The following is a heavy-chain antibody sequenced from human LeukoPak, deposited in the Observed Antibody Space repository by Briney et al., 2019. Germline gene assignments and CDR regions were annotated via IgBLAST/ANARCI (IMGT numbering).Heavy chain of an antibody. D-gene: IGHD6-13*01. Sequence: SVKVSCKASGGTFSSYAISWVRQAPGQGLEWMGRIIPILGIANYAQKFQGRVTITADKSTCTAYMELSSLRSEDTAVYYCASYPSYSSSWYYFDYWGQGTLVTVSS. CDR3: ASYPSYSSSWYYFDY. V-gene: IGHV1-69*04. CDR1: GGTFSSYA. CDR2: IIPILGIA. J-gene: IGHJ4*02.